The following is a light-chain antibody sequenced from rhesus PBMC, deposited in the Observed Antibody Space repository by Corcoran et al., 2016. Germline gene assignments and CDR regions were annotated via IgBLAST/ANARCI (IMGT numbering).Light chain of an antibody. V-gene: IGKV1-25*01. CDR1: QGISSY. CDR3: QQHDNSPYS. J-gene: IGKJ2*01. CDR2: RAS. Sequence: DIQMTQSPSSLSASVGDTVTITCRASQGISSYLAWYQQKPGKAPKLLIYRASNLETGVPSRFSGSGSGTDFTLTISSLQPEDIATYYCQQHDNSPYSFGQGTKVEIK.